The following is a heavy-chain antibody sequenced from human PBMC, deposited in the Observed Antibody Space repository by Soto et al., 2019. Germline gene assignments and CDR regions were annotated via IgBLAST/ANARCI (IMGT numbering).Heavy chain of an antibody. CDR3: ARARGSSGWVKLVNWFDP. D-gene: IGHD6-19*01. J-gene: IGHJ5*02. CDR1: GYTFSSYA. V-gene: IGHV1-69*13. Sequence: GASVKVSCKASGYTFSSYAISWVRQAPGQGLEWMGGIIPIFGTANYAQKFQGRVTITADESTSTAYMELSSLRSEDTAVYHCARARGSSGWVKLVNWFDPWGQGTLVTVSS. CDR2: IIPIFGTA.